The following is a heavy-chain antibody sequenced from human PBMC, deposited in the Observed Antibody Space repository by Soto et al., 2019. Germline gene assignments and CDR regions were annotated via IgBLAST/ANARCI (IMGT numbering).Heavy chain of an antibody. Sequence: PWGSLRLSCAASGFTFISYGIHWVRQAPVKGLEWVAVISYDGSNKYYADSVKGRFTISRDNSKNTLYLQMNSLRAEDTAVYYCAKDLQAYWGQGTLVTVSS. CDR3: AKDLQAY. V-gene: IGHV3-30*18. CDR1: GFTFISYG. D-gene: IGHD4-4*01. J-gene: IGHJ4*02. CDR2: ISYDGSNK.